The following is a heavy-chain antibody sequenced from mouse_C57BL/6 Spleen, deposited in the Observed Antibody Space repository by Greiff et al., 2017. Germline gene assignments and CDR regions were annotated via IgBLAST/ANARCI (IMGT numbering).Heavy chain of an antibody. J-gene: IGHJ2*01. V-gene: IGHV5-16*01. CDR1: GFTFSDYY. CDR3: ARHYYYGSSYFDY. CDR2: INYDGSST. D-gene: IGHD1-1*01. Sequence: EVQLVESEGGLVQPGSSMKLSCTASGFTFSDYYMAWVRQVPEKGLEWVANINYDGSSTYYLDSLKSRFIISRDNAKNILDLQMSSLKSEDTATDYCARHYYYGSSYFDYWGQGTTLTVSA.